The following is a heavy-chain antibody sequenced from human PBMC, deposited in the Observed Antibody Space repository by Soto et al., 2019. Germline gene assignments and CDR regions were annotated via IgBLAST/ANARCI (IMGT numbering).Heavy chain of an antibody. CDR3: ARVRRYCSSTSCNYYYGMDV. Sequence: ASVKVSCKASGDTFTSYAMHWVRQAPGQRLEWMGWINAGNGNTKYSQKFQGRVTITGDTSASTAYMELSSLRSEDTAVYYCARVRRYCSSTSCNYYYGMDVWGQGTTVTVSS. D-gene: IGHD2-2*01. CDR1: GDTFTSYA. V-gene: IGHV1-3*01. J-gene: IGHJ6*02. CDR2: INAGNGNT.